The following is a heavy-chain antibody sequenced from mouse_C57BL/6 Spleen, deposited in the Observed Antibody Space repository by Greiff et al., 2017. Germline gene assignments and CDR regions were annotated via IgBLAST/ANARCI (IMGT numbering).Heavy chain of an antibody. J-gene: IGHJ2*01. CDR1: GFNIQDDY. V-gene: IGHV14-4*01. D-gene: IGHD2-4*01. CDR2: IDPENGDT. Sequence: VQLQQSGAELVRPGASVKLSCTASGFNIQDDYMHWVKHRPEQGLEWIGWIDPENGDTEYASKFQGKATITADTSSNTAYLQLSSLTSEDTAVYYCTTSYDYDGPHFDYWGQGTTLTVSS. CDR3: TTSYDYDGPHFDY.